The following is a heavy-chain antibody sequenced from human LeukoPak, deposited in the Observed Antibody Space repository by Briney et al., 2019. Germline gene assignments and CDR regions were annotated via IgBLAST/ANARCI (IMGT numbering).Heavy chain of an antibody. J-gene: IGHJ3*02. V-gene: IGHV4-61*02. CDR1: GGSISSGSYY. CDR3: ARDVPPMALRYFGDAFDI. D-gene: IGHD3-9*01. CDR2: IYTCGST. Sequence: PSDTLSLTCTVSGGSISSGSYYWRWVRQPAGKGLEWIGRIYTCGSTNYNPSLKSRVTISVDTSKNQFSLKLSSVTAADTAVYYCARDVPPMALRYFGDAFDIWGQGTMVTVSS.